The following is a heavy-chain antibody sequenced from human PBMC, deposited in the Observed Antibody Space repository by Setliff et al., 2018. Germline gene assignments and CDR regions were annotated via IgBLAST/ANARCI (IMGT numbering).Heavy chain of an antibody. Sequence: TLSLTCTVSGASLRSGSYYWSWIRQPAGRGLEWIGRIYTSGATTYSPSLKSRVSISADTSKNLLSLTLKSVTAADTAVYYCARAVDSSGYFPFWYFDLWGRGTLVTVSS. CDR3: ARAVDSSGYFPFWYFDL. V-gene: IGHV4-61*02. CDR1: GASLRSGSYY. CDR2: IYTSGAT. J-gene: IGHJ2*01. D-gene: IGHD3-22*01.